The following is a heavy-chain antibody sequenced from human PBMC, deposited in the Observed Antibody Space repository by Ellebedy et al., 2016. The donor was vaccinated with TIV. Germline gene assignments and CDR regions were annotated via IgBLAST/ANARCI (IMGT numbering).Heavy chain of an antibody. D-gene: IGHD3-22*01. CDR1: GFTFSDYY. V-gene: IGHV3-11*01. CDR2: ISSDVDTI. CDR3: ERMYFYDTSGDIGY. J-gene: IGHJ4*02. Sequence: GESLKISCAASGFTFSDYYMSWIRQAPGKGLEWISYISSDVDTIYYTDSVKGRFSLSKDNAKKSLYLQMDSLRAEDTAVYYCERMYFYDTSGDIGYWGQGILVSVSS.